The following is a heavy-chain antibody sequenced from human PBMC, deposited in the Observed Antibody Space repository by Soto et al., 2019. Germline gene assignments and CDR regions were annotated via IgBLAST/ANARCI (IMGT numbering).Heavy chain of an antibody. J-gene: IGHJ5*02. CDR1: GGTFSNYA. D-gene: IGHD5-12*01. CDR2: IIPIFGTA. CDR3: AVGSVDIVPTGMKPFDP. Sequence: QVQLVQSGAEVKKPVSSVKVSCKASGGTFSNYAISWVRQAPGQGLEWMGGIIPIFGTANYAQKFQGRVTITADESTSTAYMELSSLRSEDTAIYYCAVGSVDIVPTGMKPFDPWGQGTLVTVSS. V-gene: IGHV1-69*12.